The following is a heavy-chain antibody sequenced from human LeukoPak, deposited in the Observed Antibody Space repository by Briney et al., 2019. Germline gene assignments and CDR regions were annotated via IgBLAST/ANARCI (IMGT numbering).Heavy chain of an antibody. D-gene: IGHD3-22*01. V-gene: IGHV3-33*06. CDR1: GFTFSSYG. Sequence: GGSLRLSCAASGFTFSSYGMHWVRQAPGKGLEWVAVIWYDGSNKYYADSVKGRFTISRDNSKNTLDLQINSLRAEDTAVYYCAKESRTYYYDSSGYYWGGYFDYWGQGTLVTVSS. CDR2: IWYDGSNK. J-gene: IGHJ4*02. CDR3: AKESRTYYYDSSGYYWGGYFDY.